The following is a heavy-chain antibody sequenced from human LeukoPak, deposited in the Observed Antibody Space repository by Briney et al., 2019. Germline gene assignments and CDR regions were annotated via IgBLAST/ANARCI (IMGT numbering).Heavy chain of an antibody. D-gene: IGHD6-19*01. CDR2: IYGSGST. V-gene: IGHV4-59*08. J-gene: IGHJ4*02. CDR1: GDSLSAHY. Sequence: SETLSLACTVSGDSLSAHYWSWIRQPPGKGLEWIGCIYGSGSTHYDPSFRSRATISEDTSKNQFSLQLTSVTAADTAVYYCARGAVAGLDYWGQGTLVTVSS. CDR3: ARGAVAGLDY.